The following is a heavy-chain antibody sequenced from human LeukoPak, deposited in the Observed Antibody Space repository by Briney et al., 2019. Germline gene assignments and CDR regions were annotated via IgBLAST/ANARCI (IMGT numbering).Heavy chain of an antibody. CDR3: ARGSIVVEVAARWAFDI. V-gene: IGHV1-69*06. D-gene: IGHD2-15*01. J-gene: IGHJ3*02. CDR1: GGTFSSYA. Sequence: SVKVSCKASGGTFSSYAISWVRQAPGQGLEWMGGIIPIFGTANYAQKFQGRVTITADKSTSTAYMELSSLRSEDTAVYYCARGSIVVEVAARWAFDIWGQGTMVTVSS. CDR2: IIPIFGTA.